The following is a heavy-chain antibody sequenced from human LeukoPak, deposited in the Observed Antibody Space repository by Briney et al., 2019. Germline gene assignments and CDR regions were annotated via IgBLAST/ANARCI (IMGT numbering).Heavy chain of an antibody. J-gene: IGHJ4*02. CDR2: ISYSGST. CDR1: GGSINSYY. Sequence: PSETLSLTCTVSGGSINSYYWSWIRQPPGKGLEWIGYISYSGSTNHSPSLKSRVAISVDTSKNQFSLKLSSVTAADTAVYYCSRLSYDTSGYWPDYFDYWGQGTLVTVPS. D-gene: IGHD3-22*01. CDR3: SRLSYDTSGYWPDYFDY. V-gene: IGHV4-59*08.